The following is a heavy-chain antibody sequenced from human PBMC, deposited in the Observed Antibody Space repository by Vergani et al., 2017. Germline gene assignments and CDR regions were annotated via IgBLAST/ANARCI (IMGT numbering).Heavy chain of an antibody. Sequence: QLQLQESGPGLVKPSETLSLTCTVSGGSISSSSYYWGWIRQPPGKGLEWIGSIYYSGSTYYNPSLKSRVTISVDTSKNQFSLKLSSVTAADTAVYYCARPTSDIVATIGGWPDAFDIWAKGQWSPSLQ. V-gene: IGHV4-39*01. D-gene: IGHD5-12*01. CDR1: GGSISSSSYY. J-gene: IGHJ3*02. CDR3: ARPTSDIVATIGGWPDAFDI. CDR2: IYYSGST.